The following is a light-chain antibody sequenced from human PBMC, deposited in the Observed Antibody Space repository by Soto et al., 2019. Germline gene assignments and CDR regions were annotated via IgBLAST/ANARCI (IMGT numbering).Light chain of an antibody. CDR2: GAS. CDR3: QQYNNWPQT. V-gene: IGKV3-15*01. CDR1: QSVSSN. Sequence: EIVMTQSPATLSVSPGERATVSCRASQSVSSNLAWYQQKPGQAPRLLIYGASTRATGIPARFSGSGSGTEFTLTISSLQSEDFAVYYCQQYNNWPQTFGQGTELEIK. J-gene: IGKJ2*01.